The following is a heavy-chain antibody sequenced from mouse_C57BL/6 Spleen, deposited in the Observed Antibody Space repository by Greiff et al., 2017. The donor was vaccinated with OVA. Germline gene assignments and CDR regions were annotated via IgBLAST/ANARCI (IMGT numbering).Heavy chain of an antibody. J-gene: IGHJ2*01. CDR2: IYPGDGDT. CDR3: ARGDYYGSSYLDY. Sequence: QVQLKESGPELVKPGASVKISCKASGYAFSSSWMNWVKQRPGKGLEWIGRIYPGDGDTNYNGKFKGKATLTADKSSSTAYMQLSSLTSEDAAVYVCARGDYYGSSYLDYWGQGTTLTVSS. CDR1: GYAFSSSW. V-gene: IGHV1-82*01. D-gene: IGHD1-1*01.